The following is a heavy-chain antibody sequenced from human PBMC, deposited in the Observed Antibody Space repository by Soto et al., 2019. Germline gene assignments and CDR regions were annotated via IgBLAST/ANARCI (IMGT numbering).Heavy chain of an antibody. V-gene: IGHV3-21*01. CDR3: ARDGLYCSGGSCYRVD. Sequence: LRLSCAASGFTFSSYSMNWVRQAPGKGLEWVSSISSSSYIYYADSVKGRFTISRDNAKNSLYLQMNSLRAEDTAVYYCARDGLYCSGGSCYRVDWGQGTLVTVSS. D-gene: IGHD2-15*01. CDR1: GFTFSSYS. CDR2: ISSSSYI. J-gene: IGHJ4*02.